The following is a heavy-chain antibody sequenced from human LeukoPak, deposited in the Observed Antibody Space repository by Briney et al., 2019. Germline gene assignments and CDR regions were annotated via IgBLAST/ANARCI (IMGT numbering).Heavy chain of an antibody. Sequence: GGSLRLSCGASGFPFCGYRMQWVRHGPERALELVSRIDYERHGKLNEDAAKGRITTSRDNANNTLYLQMNSLRFEDTAVYYCATGGGWVPSFGVVTHIDVWGKGTTVTVSS. CDR1: GFPFCGYR. V-gene: IGHV3-74*03. D-gene: IGHD3-3*01. CDR2: IDYERHGK. CDR3: ATGGGWVPSFGVVTHIDV. J-gene: IGHJ6*03.